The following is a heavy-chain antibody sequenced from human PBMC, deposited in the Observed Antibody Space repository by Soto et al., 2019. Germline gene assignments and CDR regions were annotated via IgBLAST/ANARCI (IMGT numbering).Heavy chain of an antibody. J-gene: IGHJ4*02. D-gene: IGHD3-9*01. Sequence: PGGSLRLSCAASGFTFSSYSMNWVRQAPGKGLEWVSSISSSSSYIYYADSVKGQFTISRDNAKNSLYLQMNSLRAEDTAVYYCARARPYDILTGYYLTDYWGQGTLVTVSS. CDR1: GFTFSSYS. CDR2: ISSSSSYI. CDR3: ARARPYDILTGYYLTDY. V-gene: IGHV3-21*01.